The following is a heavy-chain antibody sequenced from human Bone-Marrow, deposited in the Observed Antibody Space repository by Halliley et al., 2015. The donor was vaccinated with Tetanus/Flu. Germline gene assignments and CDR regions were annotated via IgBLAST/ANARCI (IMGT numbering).Heavy chain of an antibody. Sequence: SLRLSCAASGFIFSNYYMTWIRQAPGKGLEWVSYISSSGTYREYADSVKGRFTISRDDATDSMYLQMDSLRVEDTAIYFCARANDFWGGYYSSAVDVWGQGTTVTVSS. CDR1: GFIFSNYY. J-gene: IGHJ6*02. CDR2: ISSSGTYR. D-gene: IGHD3-3*01. V-gene: IGHV3-11*03. CDR3: ARANDFWGGYYSSAVDV.